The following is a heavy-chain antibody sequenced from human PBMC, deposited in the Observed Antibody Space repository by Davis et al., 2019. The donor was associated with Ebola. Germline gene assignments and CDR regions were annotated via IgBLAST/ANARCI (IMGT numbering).Heavy chain of an antibody. Sequence: GGSLRLSCSASGFTFSSYAMHWVRQAPGKGLEYVSAISSNGGSTYYADSVKGRFTISRDNSKNTLYLQISSLRAEDTAVYYCASLEWLPLDWFDPWGQGTLVTVSS. CDR1: GFTFSSYA. D-gene: IGHD3-3*01. CDR2: ISSNGGST. V-gene: IGHV3-64D*06. CDR3: ASLEWLPLDWFDP. J-gene: IGHJ5*02.